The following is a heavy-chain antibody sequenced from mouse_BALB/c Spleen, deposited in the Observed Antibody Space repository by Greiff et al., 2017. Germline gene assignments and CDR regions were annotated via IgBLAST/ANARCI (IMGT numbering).Heavy chain of an antibody. V-gene: IGHV2-9*02. CDR3: ARGGYGNPFAY. Sequence: VQRVESGPGLVAPSQSLSITCTVSGFSLTSYGVHWVRQPPGKGLEWLGVIWAGGSTNYNSALMSRLSISKDNSKSQVFLKMNSLQTDDTAMYYCARGGYGNPFAYWGQGTLVTVSA. J-gene: IGHJ3*01. CDR2: IWAGGST. CDR1: GFSLTSYG. D-gene: IGHD2-10*02.